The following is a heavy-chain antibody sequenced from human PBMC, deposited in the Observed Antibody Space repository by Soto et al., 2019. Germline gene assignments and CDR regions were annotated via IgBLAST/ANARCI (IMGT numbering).Heavy chain of an antibody. V-gene: IGHV3-74*01. CDR3: ASLSAPFDY. D-gene: IGHD6-6*01. J-gene: IGHJ4*02. CDR2: INSDESSR. Sequence: PGGSLRLSCAASGFAFSNYWMHWVRQAPGKGLVWVSEINSDESSRNYADSVKGRFTISRDNAKNTLYLQMNSLRPEDTAVYYCASLSAPFDYWGQGTLVTVSS. CDR1: GFAFSNYW.